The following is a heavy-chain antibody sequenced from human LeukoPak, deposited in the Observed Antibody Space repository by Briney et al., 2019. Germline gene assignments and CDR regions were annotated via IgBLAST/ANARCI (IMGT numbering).Heavy chain of an antibody. CDR3: ARRNVLEI. J-gene: IGHJ3*02. CDR1: GFALSSYW. Sequence: GGSLRLSCAASGFALSSYWMHWVRQVPGKGLVWVSRINSDGSETGYADSVKGRFTISRDNAKNTLYLQMNSLRVEDTAVYYCARRNVLEIWGQGTLVTVSS. V-gene: IGHV3-74*01. D-gene: IGHD3-10*02. CDR2: INSDGSET.